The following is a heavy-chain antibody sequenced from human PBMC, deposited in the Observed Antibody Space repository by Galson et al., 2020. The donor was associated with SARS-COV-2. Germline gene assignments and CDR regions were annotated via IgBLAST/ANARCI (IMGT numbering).Heavy chain of an antibody. CDR2: IYSGGST. J-gene: IGHJ4*02. CDR1: GFTVTRHY. CDR3: AGGFGPGDLVGLYYFDF. Sequence: SLRPPCAAPGFTVTRHYMYWVRHAPGKAPAWPPVIYSGGSTTYADSVRGRSTIPRDNSKNTVYIQMNSLTAEDTAIYYCAGGFGPGDLVGLYYFDFWGQGTLVTVSA. V-gene: IGHV3-53*01. D-gene: IGHD2-2*02.